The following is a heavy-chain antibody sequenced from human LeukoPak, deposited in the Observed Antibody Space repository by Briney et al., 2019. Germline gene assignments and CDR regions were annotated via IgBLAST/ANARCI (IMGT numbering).Heavy chain of an antibody. CDR2: INPDSGGT. Sequence: ASVKVSCKASGYTFTGYYMHWVRQAPGQGLEWMGWINPDSGGTNYAQKFQGRVTMTRDTSISTAYMELSRLRSDDTAVYYCANGFGAPLALRNWFDPWGQGTLVTVSS. D-gene: IGHD3-10*01. J-gene: IGHJ5*02. CDR1: GYTFTGYY. V-gene: IGHV1-2*02. CDR3: ANGFGAPLALRNWFDP.